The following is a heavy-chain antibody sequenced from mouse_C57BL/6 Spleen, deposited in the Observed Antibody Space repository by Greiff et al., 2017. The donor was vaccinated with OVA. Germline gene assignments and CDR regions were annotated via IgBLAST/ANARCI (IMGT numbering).Heavy chain of an antibody. D-gene: IGHD2-2*01. J-gene: IGHJ1*03. Sequence: QVQLQQPGAELVKPGASVKMSCKASGYTFTSYWITWVKQRPGQGLEWIGDIYPGSGSTNYNEKFTSKATLTVDTSSSTAYMQLSSLTSEDSAVYYCARGGGYDEGNYWDFDDWGTGTTVTVSS. V-gene: IGHV1-55*01. CDR2: IYPGSGST. CDR1: GYTFTSYW. CDR3: ARGGGYDEGNYWDFDD.